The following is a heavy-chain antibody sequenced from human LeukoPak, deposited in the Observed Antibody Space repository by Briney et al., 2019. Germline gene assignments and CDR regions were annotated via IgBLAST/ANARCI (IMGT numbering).Heavy chain of an antibody. CDR3: ARVRETITYDILTGYYRVSAGYFDY. D-gene: IGHD3-9*01. Sequence: GGSLRLSCAASGFTFSSYEMNWVRQAPGKGLEWVSYISSSGSTIYYADSVKGRFTISRDNAKNSLYLQMNSLRAEDTAVYYCARVRETITYDILTGYYRVSAGYFDYWGQGTLATVSS. J-gene: IGHJ4*02. V-gene: IGHV3-48*03. CDR1: GFTFSSYE. CDR2: ISSSGSTI.